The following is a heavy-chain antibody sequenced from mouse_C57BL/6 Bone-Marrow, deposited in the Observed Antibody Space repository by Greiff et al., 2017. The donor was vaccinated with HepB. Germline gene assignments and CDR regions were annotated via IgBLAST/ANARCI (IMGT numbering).Heavy chain of an antibody. Sequence: QVQLKQPGAELVKPGASVKMSCKASGYTFTSYWITWVKQRPGQGLEWIGDIYPGSGSTNYNEKFKSKATLTVDTSSSTAYMQLSSLTSEDSAVYYCARITTVVFPYFDYWGQGTTLTVSS. J-gene: IGHJ2*01. CDR3: ARITTVVFPYFDY. V-gene: IGHV1-55*01. D-gene: IGHD1-1*01. CDR1: GYTFTSYW. CDR2: IYPGSGST.